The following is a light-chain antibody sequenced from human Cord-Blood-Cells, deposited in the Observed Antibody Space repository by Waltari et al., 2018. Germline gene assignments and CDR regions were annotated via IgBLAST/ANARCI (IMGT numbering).Light chain of an antibody. CDR3: QSYDSSNQV. CDR1: RGSIASNY. Sequence: NFMLTQPHSVSESPGKTVTISCTGSRGSIASNYVQWYQQRPGTAPTTVIYEDNQRPSGVPDRFSGSIDSSSNSASLTISGLKTEDEADYYCQSYDSSNQVFGGGTKLTVL. J-gene: IGLJ3*02. V-gene: IGLV6-57*02. CDR2: EDN.